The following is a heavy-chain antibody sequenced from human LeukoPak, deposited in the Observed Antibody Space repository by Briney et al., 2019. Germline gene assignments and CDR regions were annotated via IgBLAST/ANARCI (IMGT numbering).Heavy chain of an antibody. J-gene: IGHJ5*02. CDR2: INHSGST. CDR1: GGSFSGYY. CDR3: AREGWFDP. Sequence: PSETLSLTCAVYGGSFSGYYWSWIRQPPGKGLEWIGKINHSGSTNYNPSLKSRVTISVDTSKNQFSLKLSSVTAADTAVYYCAREGWFDPWGQGTLVTVSS. V-gene: IGHV4-34*01.